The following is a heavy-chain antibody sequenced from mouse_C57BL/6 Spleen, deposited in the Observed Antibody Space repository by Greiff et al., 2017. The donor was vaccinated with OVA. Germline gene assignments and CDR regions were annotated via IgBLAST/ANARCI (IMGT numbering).Heavy chain of an antibody. CDR3: ARGGYYSNYGFAY. CDR1: GYTFTDHT. D-gene: IGHD2-5*01. V-gene: IGHV1-78*01. J-gene: IGHJ3*01. CDR2: IYPRDGST. Sequence: VQLQQSDAELVKPGASVKISCKVSGYTFTDHTIHWMKQRPEQGLEWIGYIYPRDGSTKYNEKFKGKATLTADKSSTTAYMQLNSLTSEDSAVYFCARGGYYSNYGFAYWGQGTLVTVSA.